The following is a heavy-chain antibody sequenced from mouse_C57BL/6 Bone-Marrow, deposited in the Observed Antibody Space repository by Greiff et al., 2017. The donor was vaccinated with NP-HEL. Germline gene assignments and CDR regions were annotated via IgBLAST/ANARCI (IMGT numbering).Heavy chain of an antibody. CDR1: GFTFSSYA. D-gene: IGHD6-1*01. V-gene: IGHV5-4*01. J-gene: IGHJ2*01. CDR2: ISDGGSYT. CDR3: ARAKDSSFDY. Sequence: EVQLVESGGGLVKPGGSLKLSCAASGFTFSSYAMSWVRQTPEKRLEWVATISDGGSYTYYPDNVKGRFTISRDNAKNNLYLQMSHLKSEDTAMYYCARAKDSSFDYWGQGTTLTVSS.